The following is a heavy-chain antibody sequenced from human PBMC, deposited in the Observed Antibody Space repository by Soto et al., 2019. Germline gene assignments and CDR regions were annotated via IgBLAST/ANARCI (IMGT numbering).Heavy chain of an antibody. CDR2: IYYDGSI. V-gene: IGHV4-30-4*01. D-gene: IGHD2-15*01. CDR3: ARMPHLGYGSGGRCDRDV. CDR1: GGSIGSGDYY. J-gene: IGHJ4*02. Sequence: PSETLSLTCTISGGSIGSGDYYWSGVRQPPGKALEWIGYIYYDGSIYYNPSLESRVTISVDTSKSQFSLNLNSVTAADTAVYYCARMPHLGYGSGGRCDRDVWSQGTLVTVSS.